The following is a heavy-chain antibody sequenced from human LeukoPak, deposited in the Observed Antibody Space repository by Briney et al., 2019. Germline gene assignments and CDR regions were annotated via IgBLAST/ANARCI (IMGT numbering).Heavy chain of an antibody. CDR1: GFTFSSYA. CDR2: IGSNGVNT. V-gene: IGHV3-23*01. Sequence: GGSLRLSCAASGFTFSSYAMGWARQAPGKGLEWVSGIGSNGVNTYYTDSAKGRFTISRDNSKNTVYLQMNSLRAEDTALYYCVKAYTTSGMYLEPWGQGTLVTVSS. J-gene: IGHJ4*02. D-gene: IGHD2-2*02. CDR3: VKAYTTSGMYLEP.